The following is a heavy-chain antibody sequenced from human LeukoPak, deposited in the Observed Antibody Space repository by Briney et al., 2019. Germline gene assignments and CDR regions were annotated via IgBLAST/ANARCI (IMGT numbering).Heavy chain of an antibody. CDR1: GGSITSSSHY. CDR3: ARRIAAAEAWFDP. CDR2: IYHSGST. J-gene: IGHJ5*02. D-gene: IGHD6-13*01. V-gene: IGHV4-39*01. Sequence: SETLSLTCTVSGGSITSSSHYWAWIRQPPGKGLEWIGSIYHSGSTYYNPSLKSRVTISVDTSKNQFSLKLSSVTAADTAVYYCARRIAAAEAWFDPWGQGTLVSVHS.